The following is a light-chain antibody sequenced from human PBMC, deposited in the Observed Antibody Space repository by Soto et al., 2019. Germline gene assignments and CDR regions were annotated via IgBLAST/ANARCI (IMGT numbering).Light chain of an antibody. CDR1: SSDVGAYDY. CDR3: SLYTSSDTPYV. CDR2: VVS. J-gene: IGLJ1*01. Sequence: QSVLTQPASVSGSPGQSITISCTGTSSDVGAYDYVSWYQQHPDKAPKLIIYVVSNRPSGVSKRFSGSKSGNTASLTISGLQAEDEADYYCSLYTSSDTPYVFGTGTKVTVL. V-gene: IGLV2-14*01.